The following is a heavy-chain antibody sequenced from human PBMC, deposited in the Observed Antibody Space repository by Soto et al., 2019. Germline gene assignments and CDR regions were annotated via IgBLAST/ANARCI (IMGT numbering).Heavy chain of an antibody. D-gene: IGHD3-22*01. CDR3: ARGADYDSSGIRLNWFDP. CDR1: GFTFSSYS. J-gene: IGHJ5*02. CDR2: ISSSSSSTI. Sequence: PGGSLRLSCAASGFTFSSYSMNWVRQAPGKGLEWVSYISSSSSSTIYYADSVKGRFTISRDNAKNSLYLQMNSLRDEDTAVYYCARGADYDSSGIRLNWFDPWGQGTLVTVSS. V-gene: IGHV3-48*02.